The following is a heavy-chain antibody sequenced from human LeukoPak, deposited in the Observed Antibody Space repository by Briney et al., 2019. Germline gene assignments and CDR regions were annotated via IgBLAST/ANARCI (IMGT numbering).Heavy chain of an antibody. V-gene: IGHV3-48*04. CDR1: GFTFSSYW. Sequence: PGGSLRLSCAASGFTFSSYWMSWVRQAPGKGLGWVSYISSSSSTIYYADSVKGRFTISRDNAKNSLYLQMNSLRVEDTAVYYCARVLGYSSSWPFDYWGQGTLVTVSS. D-gene: IGHD6-13*01. J-gene: IGHJ4*02. CDR2: ISSSSSTI. CDR3: ARVLGYSSSWPFDY.